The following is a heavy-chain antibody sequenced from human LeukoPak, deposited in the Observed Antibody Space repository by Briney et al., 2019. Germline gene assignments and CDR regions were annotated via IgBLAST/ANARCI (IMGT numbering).Heavy chain of an antibody. CDR1: GYTFTSYA. CDR3: ARDYDILTGYYSHFDY. D-gene: IGHD3-9*01. CDR2: INAGNGNT. V-gene: IGHV1-3*01. J-gene: IGHJ4*02. Sequence: ASVKVSCKASGYTFTSYAMHWVRQAPGQRLEWMGWINAGNGNTKYSQKFQSRVTITRDTSASTTYMELSSLRSEDTAVYYCARDYDILTGYYSHFDYWGQGTLVTVSS.